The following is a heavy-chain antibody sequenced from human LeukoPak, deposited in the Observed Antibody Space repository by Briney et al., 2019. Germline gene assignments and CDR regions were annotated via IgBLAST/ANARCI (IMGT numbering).Heavy chain of an antibody. CDR3: AKGGVFLCFGDFDY. Sequence: GGSLRLSCAASGFTFSSYGMSWVRQAPGKGLEWVAAISGSGGNKYYADSVKGRFTISRDNSKNTLYLQMNSLRAEDTAVYYCAKGGVFLCFGDFDYWGQGTLVTVSS. V-gene: IGHV3-23*01. CDR2: ISGSGGNK. J-gene: IGHJ4*02. CDR1: GFTFSSYG. D-gene: IGHD3-10*01.